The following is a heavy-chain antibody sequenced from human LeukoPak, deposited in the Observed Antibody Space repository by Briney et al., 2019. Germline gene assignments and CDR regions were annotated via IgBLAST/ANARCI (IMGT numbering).Heavy chain of an antibody. J-gene: IGHJ6*03. D-gene: IGHD2-2*01. CDR3: AREAWYHLLMPGSCYMDV. CDR2: IHYSGSP. CDR1: GGAMSTNRHY. Sequence: PSETLSLTCTVSGGAMSTNRHYWGWIRQSPGKGLEWIGTIHYSGSPYYNPSLRSRLSISVDASKSQFSLNLTSVTAADSAVYYCAREAWYHLLMPGSCYMDVWGTGTTVTVSS. V-gene: IGHV4-39*07.